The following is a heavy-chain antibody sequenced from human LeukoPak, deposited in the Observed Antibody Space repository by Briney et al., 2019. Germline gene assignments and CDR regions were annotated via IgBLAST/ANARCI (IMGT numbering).Heavy chain of an antibody. V-gene: IGHV3-23*01. CDR1: GFTFSSYA. CDR2: ISGSGGST. Sequence: GRSLRLSCAASGFTFSSYAMSSVRQAPGKGLEWVSAISGSGGSTYYADSVKGRFTISRDNTKNTLYLQMNSLRAEDTAVYYCAKDRVPYCSGGSCYSADYWGQGTLVTVSS. CDR3: AKDRVPYCSGGSCYSADY. D-gene: IGHD2-15*01. J-gene: IGHJ4*02.